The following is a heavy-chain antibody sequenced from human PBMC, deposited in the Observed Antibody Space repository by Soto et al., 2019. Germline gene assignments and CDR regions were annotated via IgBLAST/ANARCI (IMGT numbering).Heavy chain of an antibody. CDR2: IYYSGRT. V-gene: IGHV4-30-4*01. J-gene: IGHJ4*02. Sequence: SETLSLTCTVSGGSISSDDYYWSWIRQPPGKGLEWIGNIYYSGRTDYNPSLESRVIISIDTSKNQFSLNMKSVSAADTAVYYFARYRSNSTDYFSYWGQGSLVPVSS. D-gene: IGHD6-6*01. CDR1: GGSISSDDYY. CDR3: ARYRSNSTDYFSY.